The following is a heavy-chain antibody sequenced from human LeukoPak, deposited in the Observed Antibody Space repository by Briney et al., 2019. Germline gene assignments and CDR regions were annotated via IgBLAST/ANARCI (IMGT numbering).Heavy chain of an antibody. D-gene: IGHD6-19*01. CDR1: GFTFSDYY. V-gene: IGHV3-11*06. Sequence: GGSLRLSCAASGFTFSDYYMSWHGQAPGKGLEWGSYISSSSSYTNYADSVKGRFTISRDNAKNSLYLQMNSLRAEDTAVYYCARVKGPKRSAGDYWGQGTLVTVSS. CDR2: ISSSSSYT. J-gene: IGHJ4*02. CDR3: ARVKGPKRSAGDY.